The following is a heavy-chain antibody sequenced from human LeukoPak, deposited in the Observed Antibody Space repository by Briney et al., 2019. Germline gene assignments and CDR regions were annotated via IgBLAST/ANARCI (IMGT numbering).Heavy chain of an antibody. Sequence: SETLSLTCTVSGSSISSSYFWGWIRQPPGKGLEWIGSIYHSGITYYTSSLKSRVTISVDTSKNQFSLRLNSVTAADTAVYYCCSFYSSGGYRGKYRMDVWGQGPRSPSP. J-gene: IGHJ6*02. D-gene: IGHD6-13*01. V-gene: IGHV4-38-2*02. CDR2: IYHSGIT. CDR3: CSFYSSGGYRGKYRMDV. CDR1: GSSISSSYF.